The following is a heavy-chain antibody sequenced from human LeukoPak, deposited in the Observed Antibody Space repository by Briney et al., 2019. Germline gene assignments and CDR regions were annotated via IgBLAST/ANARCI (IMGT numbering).Heavy chain of an antibody. CDR2: ISYDGSNK. CDR3: ARAPARLLVDY. D-gene: IGHD2-15*01. Sequence: GRSLRLSCAASGFTFSSYAMHWVRQAPGKGLEWVAVISYDGSNKYYADSVKGRFTISRDNSKNTLYLQMNSLRAEDTAVYYCARAPARLLVDYWGQGTLVTVSS. V-gene: IGHV3-30-3*01. J-gene: IGHJ4*02. CDR1: GFTFSSYA.